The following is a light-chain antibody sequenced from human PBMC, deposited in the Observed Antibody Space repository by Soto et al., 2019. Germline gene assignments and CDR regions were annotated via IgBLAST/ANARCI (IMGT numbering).Light chain of an antibody. CDR2: DNN. Sequence: QSVLTQSPSVSAAPGQKVTISCSGSSSNIGNNYVSWYQQLPGTAPKLLIYDNNKRPSGIPDRFSGSKSGTSGTLDITGLQTGDEADYYCATWDGSLTGEVFGGGTTLTVL. V-gene: IGLV1-51*01. CDR3: ATWDGSLTGEV. J-gene: IGLJ2*01. CDR1: SSNIGNNY.